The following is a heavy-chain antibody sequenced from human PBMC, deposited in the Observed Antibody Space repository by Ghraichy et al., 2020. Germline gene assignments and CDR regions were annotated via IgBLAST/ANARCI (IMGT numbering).Heavy chain of an antibody. CDR1: GFTFSSYS. V-gene: IGHV3-21*01. Sequence: GGSLRLSCAASGFTFSSYSMNWVRQAPGKGLEWVSSISSSSSYIYYADSVKGRFTISRDNAKNSLYLQMNSLRAEDTAVYYCARDRDYGGNRYFDYWGQGTLVTVSS. CDR3: ARDRDYGGNRYFDY. CDR2: ISSSSSYI. J-gene: IGHJ4*02. D-gene: IGHD4-23*01.